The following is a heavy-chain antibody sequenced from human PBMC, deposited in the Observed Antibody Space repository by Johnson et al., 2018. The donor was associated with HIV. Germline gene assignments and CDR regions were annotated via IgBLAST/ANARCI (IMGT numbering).Heavy chain of an antibody. CDR1: GFTFSSYW. CDR3: AKSQDRSAYDYDFDI. CDR2: IKQDGSEK. Sequence: MQLLESGGGLVQPGGSLRLSCAASGFTFSSYWMTWVRQAPGKGLEWVANIKQDGSEKYYVDSVKGRFTISRDNAKNSLYLQMNSLRAEDTAVYYCAKSQDRSAYDYDFDIWGQGTMVTVSS. D-gene: IGHD3-22*01. J-gene: IGHJ3*02. V-gene: IGHV3-7*01.